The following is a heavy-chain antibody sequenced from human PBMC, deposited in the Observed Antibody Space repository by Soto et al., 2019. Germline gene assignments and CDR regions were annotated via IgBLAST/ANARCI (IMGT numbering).Heavy chain of an antibody. J-gene: IGHJ4*02. V-gene: IGHV1-69*01. CDR1: GGAFGRYS. D-gene: IGHD3-22*01. CDR3: ARGDDMTAVPIFEY. Sequence: QVQLEQSGPAVKRPGTSVKVSCKASGGAFGRYSVSWVRQAPGQGPEWIGGVIPVFNTSNYSLKFQGRVAIFADLSTTSVFIELRSLRSEDKALYYCARGDDMTAVPIFEYWGQGTLVTVSS. CDR2: VIPVFNTS.